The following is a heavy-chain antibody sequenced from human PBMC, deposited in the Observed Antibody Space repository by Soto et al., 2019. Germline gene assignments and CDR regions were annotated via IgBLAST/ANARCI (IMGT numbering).Heavy chain of an antibody. CDR1: GGSINSGGYY. D-gene: IGHD6-13*01. Sequence: QVQLRESGPGLVKSSQTLSLTCTVSGGSINSGGYYWNWIRQHPGKGLEWIGYMYYSGSTYYNPCLRSRVIISADTSENHFARKLSSVTAADTAVYFCARGYRQAGYSSSWVFDYWGQGTLVNVSS. CDR2: MYYSGST. CDR3: ARGYRQAGYSSSWVFDY. J-gene: IGHJ4*02. V-gene: IGHV4-31*03.